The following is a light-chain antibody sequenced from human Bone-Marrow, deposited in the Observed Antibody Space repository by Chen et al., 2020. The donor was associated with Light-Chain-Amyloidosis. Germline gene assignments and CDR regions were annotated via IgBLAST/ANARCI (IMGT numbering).Light chain of an antibody. V-gene: IGLV3-21*02. CDR1: NIGSTS. CDR2: DDR. J-gene: IGLJ3*02. Sequence: SYVLTQPSSVSVAPGQTATIACGGNNIGSTSVHWYEQTPGQAPLLVVYDDRDRPSGIPERLSGSNWGNTATLPISGVEAEDEADYYCQVWDRSSDRTVFGGGTKLTVL. CDR3: QVWDRSSDRTV.